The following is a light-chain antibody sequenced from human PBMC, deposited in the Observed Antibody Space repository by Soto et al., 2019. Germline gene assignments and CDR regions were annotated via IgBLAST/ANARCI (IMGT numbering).Light chain of an antibody. CDR3: SSYTSRSTL. V-gene: IGLV2-14*03. Sequence: QSALTQPASVSGSPGQSITISCTGTSSDVGAYSYVSWYQQHPGKAPKLIIYDVTYRPAGVSNRFSGSKSGNTASLTISGLQAEDEADYYCSSYTSRSTLFGGGTKLTVL. CDR1: SSDVGAYSY. CDR2: DVT. J-gene: IGLJ2*01.